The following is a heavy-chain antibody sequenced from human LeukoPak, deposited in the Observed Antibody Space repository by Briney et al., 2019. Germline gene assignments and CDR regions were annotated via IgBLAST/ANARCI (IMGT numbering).Heavy chain of an antibody. Sequence: SETLSLTCAVYGGSFSGYYWSWIRQPPGKGLEWIGEINHSGSTNYNPSLKSRVTISVDTSKNQFSLKLSSVTAADTAVYYCARGWSVTIFGVVIPSHYHMDVWGKGTTVTVSS. CDR3: ARGWSVTIFGVVIPSHYHMDV. J-gene: IGHJ6*03. CDR2: INHSGST. V-gene: IGHV4-34*01. CDR1: GGSFSGYY. D-gene: IGHD3-3*01.